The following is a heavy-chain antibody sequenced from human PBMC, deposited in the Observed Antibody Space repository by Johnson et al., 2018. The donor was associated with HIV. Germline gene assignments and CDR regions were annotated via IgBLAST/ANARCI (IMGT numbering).Heavy chain of an antibody. J-gene: IGHJ3*02. CDR3: ARAVAGRGNAFDI. V-gene: IGHV3-15*01. D-gene: IGHD6-19*01. CDR2: IKSKTDGGTT. CDR1: GFTVTNAW. Sequence: VQLVESGGGLVKPGGSLRLSCGPSGFTVTNAWMNWVRQAPGKGLAWVGRIKSKTDGGTTDYAAPVKGRFTISSDASKTTVYLQMNSLNTGDTAVYYCARAVAGRGNAFDIWGLGTMVTVSS.